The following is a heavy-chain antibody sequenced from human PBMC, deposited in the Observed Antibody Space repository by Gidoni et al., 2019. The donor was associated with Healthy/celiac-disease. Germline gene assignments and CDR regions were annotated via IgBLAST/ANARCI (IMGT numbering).Heavy chain of an antibody. V-gene: IGHV3-11*01. CDR3: ARVGSSSWYSDDAFDI. Sequence: QVQLVESGGGLVKPGGSLRLSCAASGFPFSDYHMSWIRQAPGKGLGWVSYISSSGSTIYYADSVKGRFTISRDNAKNSLYLQMNSLRAEDTAVYYCARVGSSSWYSDDAFDIWGQGTMVTVSS. CDR2: ISSSGSTI. D-gene: IGHD6-13*01. J-gene: IGHJ3*02. CDR1: GFPFSDYH.